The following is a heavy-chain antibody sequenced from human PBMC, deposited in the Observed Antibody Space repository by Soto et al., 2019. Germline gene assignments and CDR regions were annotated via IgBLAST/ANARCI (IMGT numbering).Heavy chain of an antibody. Sequence: PGESLKICCKGSGYSFTSYWISWVRQMPGKGLEWMGRIDPSDSYTNYSPSFQGHVTISADKSISTAYLQWSSLKASDTAMYYCARPMEAAADAIDIWGQGTMVTVSS. CDR1: GYSFTSYW. D-gene: IGHD6-13*01. J-gene: IGHJ3*02. CDR2: IDPSDSYT. V-gene: IGHV5-10-1*01. CDR3: ARPMEAAADAIDI.